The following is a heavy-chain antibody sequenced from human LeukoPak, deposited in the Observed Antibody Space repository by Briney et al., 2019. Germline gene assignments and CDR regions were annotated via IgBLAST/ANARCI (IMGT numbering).Heavy chain of an antibody. V-gene: IGHV3-30*03. CDR2: ISYDGSNK. CDR3: RWLQPGGPFDY. J-gene: IGHJ4*02. CDR1: GFTFSSYG. D-gene: IGHD5-24*01. Sequence: PGGSLRLSCAASGFTFSSYGMHWVRQAPGKGLEWVAVISYDGSNKYYADSVKGRFTISRDNSKNTLYLQMNSLRAEDTAVYYCRWLQPGGPFDYWGQGTLVTVSS.